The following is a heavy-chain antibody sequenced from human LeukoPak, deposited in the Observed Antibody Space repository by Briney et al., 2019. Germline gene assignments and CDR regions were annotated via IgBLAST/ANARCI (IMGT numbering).Heavy chain of an antibody. V-gene: IGHV3-48*04. J-gene: IGHJ3*02. D-gene: IGHD3-16*01. Sequence: GGSLRLSCAASGFTFSSYSMNWVRQAPGKGLEWVSYISGSSSTIYYADSVKGRFTISRDNAKNLLYLQMNSLRAEDTAVYFCARLSSWVFEIWGQGTMVTVSS. CDR1: GFTFSSYS. CDR2: ISGSSSTI. CDR3: ARLSSWVFEI.